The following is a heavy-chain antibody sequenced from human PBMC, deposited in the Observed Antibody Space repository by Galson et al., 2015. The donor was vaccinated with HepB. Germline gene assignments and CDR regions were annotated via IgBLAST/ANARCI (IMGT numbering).Heavy chain of an antibody. CDR1: GVSSSSYA. CDR2: ISGSGDST. V-gene: IGHV3-23*01. D-gene: IGHD3-10*01. Sequence: SLRLSCAASGVSSSSYAMTWVRQAPGKGLEWVSAISGSGDSTYYADPVKGRFTISRDNSKNTLYLQMNSLRAEDTAVYYCAKVRGTNYGSGDWFDPWGQGTLVTVSS. J-gene: IGHJ5*02. CDR3: AKVRGTNYGSGDWFDP.